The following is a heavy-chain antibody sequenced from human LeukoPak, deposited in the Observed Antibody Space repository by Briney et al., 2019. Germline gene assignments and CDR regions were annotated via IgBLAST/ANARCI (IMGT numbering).Heavy chain of an antibody. V-gene: IGHV4-30-4*07. J-gene: IGHJ3*02. CDR3: ARGIPGSVLDDGFDI. CDR2: VSYTGST. D-gene: IGHD5/OR15-5a*01. CDR1: GDSINSGGHS. Sequence: PSETLSLTCAVSGDSINSGGHSWIWIRQPPGKGLELIGYVSYTGSTYSNPSLRSRVTISVDTSKNHFSLELTSVTAADTAVYYCARGIPGSVLDDGFDIWGQGTMVTVSS.